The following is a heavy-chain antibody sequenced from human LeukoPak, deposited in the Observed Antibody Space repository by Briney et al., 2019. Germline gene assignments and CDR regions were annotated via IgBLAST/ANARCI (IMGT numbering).Heavy chain of an antibody. D-gene: IGHD2/OR15-2a*01. V-gene: IGHV3-72*01. CDR3: AGEGATFGSQYRAAFDI. J-gene: IGHJ3*02. Sequence: GGSLRLSCAASGFTFSDHYMDWVRQAPGKGLEWVGRSRNKLNSYTTEYAASVKGRFTISRDDSKNSLYLQMNSLQIEDTAVYYCAGEGATFGSQYRAAFDIWGQGTMVTVSS. CDR1: GFTFSDHY. CDR2: SRNKLNSYTT.